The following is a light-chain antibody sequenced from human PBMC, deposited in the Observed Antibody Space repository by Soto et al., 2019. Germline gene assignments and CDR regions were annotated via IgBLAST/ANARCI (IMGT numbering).Light chain of an antibody. CDR3: QQYHNYPVT. V-gene: IGKV1-16*02. CDR1: QEISNH. Sequence: DIQMTQSPSSLSASVGDRVTITCRASQEISNHLAWFQQKPGKPPKSLIYDASSLQSGGPSKFSGSGSGTDFTLTISSLQPEDFATYYCQQYHNYPVTVGGGTKVEIK. CDR2: DAS. J-gene: IGKJ4*01.